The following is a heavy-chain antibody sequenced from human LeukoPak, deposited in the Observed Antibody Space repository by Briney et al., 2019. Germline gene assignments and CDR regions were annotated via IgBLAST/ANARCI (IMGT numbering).Heavy chain of an antibody. CDR2: IYYSGSN. J-gene: IGHJ6*02. CDR3: ARDEYYYDSSGYSYGMDV. Sequence: SETLSLTCTVSGGSISRYYWSWIRQPPGKGLEGGGYIYYSGSNNYNPSLKSRVTISVDTSKNQFSLKLSSVTAAATAVYYCARDEYYYDSSGYSYGMDVWGQGTTVTVSS. D-gene: IGHD3-22*01. V-gene: IGHV4-59*01. CDR1: GGSISRYY.